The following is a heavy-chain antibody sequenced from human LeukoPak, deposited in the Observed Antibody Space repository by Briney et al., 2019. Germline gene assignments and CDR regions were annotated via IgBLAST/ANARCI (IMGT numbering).Heavy chain of an antibody. J-gene: IGHJ4*02. CDR1: GGSISSSGYY. CDR3: ARVHSNYLQLWLSHFDY. V-gene: IGHV4-39*07. Sequence: SETLSLTCTVSGGSISSSGYYWGWIRQPPGKGLEWIGSIYYSGSTYYNPSLKSRVTISVDTSKNQFSLKLSSVTAADTAVYYCARVHSNYLQLWLSHFDYWGQGTLVTVSS. D-gene: IGHD5-18*01. CDR2: IYYSGST.